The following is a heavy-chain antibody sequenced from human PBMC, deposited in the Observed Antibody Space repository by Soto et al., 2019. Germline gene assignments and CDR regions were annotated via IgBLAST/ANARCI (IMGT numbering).Heavy chain of an antibody. Sequence: SETLSLTCAVYGGSFSGYQWTWIRQTPGKGLEWIGEINDSGNINYNPSLKSRVTILVDTAKKQISLKLSSVTAADTAVYYCARGLILWFRELSRRGGYYYYMDVWGKGTS. CDR1: GGSFSGYQ. CDR2: INDSGNI. V-gene: IGHV4-34*01. J-gene: IGHJ6*03. D-gene: IGHD3-10*01. CDR3: ARGLILWFRELSRRGGYYYYMDV.